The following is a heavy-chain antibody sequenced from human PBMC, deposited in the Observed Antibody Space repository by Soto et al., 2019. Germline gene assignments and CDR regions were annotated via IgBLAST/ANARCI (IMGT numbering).Heavy chain of an antibody. CDR1: GYTFTNFG. D-gene: IGHD6-19*01. J-gene: IGHJ5*02. V-gene: IGHV1-18*01. CDR2: ISIYNGNT. Sequence: ASVKVSCKASGYTFTNFGISWVRQAPGQGLEWMGGISIYNGNTNNAQNFQDRVTMTTDTSTNTAYMELGSLTSEDTAVYYCARTAGSAYNWFDPWGQGALVTVSS. CDR3: ARTAGSAYNWFDP.